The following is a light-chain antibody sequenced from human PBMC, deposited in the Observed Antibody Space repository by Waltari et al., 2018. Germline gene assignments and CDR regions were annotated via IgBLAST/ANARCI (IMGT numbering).Light chain of an antibody. CDR2: AAS. Sequence: DIQMTQSPSSLSASVGDRVTITCRTNQSIFNFLNWYQQKPGRAPKLLIYAASRLQTGVPSRFSGGGSGTDFTLTITNLQPEDFATYFCQQSYSIPQTFGLGTKLEI. CDR1: QSIFNF. CDR3: QQSYSIPQT. J-gene: IGKJ2*01. V-gene: IGKV1-39*01.